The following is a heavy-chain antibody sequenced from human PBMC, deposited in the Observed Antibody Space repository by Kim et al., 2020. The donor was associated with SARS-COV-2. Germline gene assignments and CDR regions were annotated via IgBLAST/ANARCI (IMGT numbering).Heavy chain of an antibody. J-gene: IGHJ4*02. CDR3: ARAPIVVVITHFDY. Sequence: YNPSLKSRVTISVDTSKNQFSLKLSSVTAADTAMYYCARAPIVVVITHFDYWGQGTLVTVSS. D-gene: IGHD3-22*01. V-gene: IGHV4-31*02.